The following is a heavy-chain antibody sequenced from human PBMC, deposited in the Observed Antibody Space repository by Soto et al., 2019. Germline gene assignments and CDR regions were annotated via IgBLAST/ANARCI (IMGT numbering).Heavy chain of an antibody. J-gene: IGHJ6*02. V-gene: IGHV3-48*03. D-gene: IGHD2-2*01. CDR1: GFTFPDYE. Sequence: ESGGGLEQPGGSLRLSCAASGFTFPDYEMNWVRQSPGKGLEWVAYITSSGSPMYYADSVKGRFTISRDNVRNSLYLEMNSLRAEDTAVYYCARLHCSSINCSDNYYYGMDVWGQGTTVTVSS. CDR3: ARLHCSSINCSDNYYYGMDV. CDR2: ITSSGSPM.